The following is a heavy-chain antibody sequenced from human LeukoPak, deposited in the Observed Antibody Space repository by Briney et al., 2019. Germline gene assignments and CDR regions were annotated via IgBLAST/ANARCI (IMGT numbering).Heavy chain of an antibody. CDR1: GFTFSSYS. CDR2: ISSSSSTI. J-gene: IGHJ5*02. D-gene: IGHD3-9*01. Sequence: PGGSLRLSCAASGFTFSSYSMNWVRQAPGKGLEWVSYISSSSSTIYYADSVKGRFTISRDNAKNSLYLQMNSLRAEDTAVYYCARALRYFDWLSTSPEYNRFDPWGQGTLVTVSS. V-gene: IGHV3-48*01. CDR3: ARALRYFDWLSTSPEYNRFDP.